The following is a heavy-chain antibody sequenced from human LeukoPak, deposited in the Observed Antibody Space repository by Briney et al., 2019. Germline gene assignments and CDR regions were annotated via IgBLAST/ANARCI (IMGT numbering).Heavy chain of an antibody. CDR2: IYYSGST. V-gene: IGHV4-59*01. Sequence: SETLSLTCTDSGGSISNYYWSWIPQPPGKGLEWIGYIYYSGSTNYNPSLKSRVTISVDTSKNQFSLKLSSVTAADTAVYYCARVGSSWLSYYYAMDVWGQGTTVTVSS. CDR3: ARVGSSWLSYYYAMDV. CDR1: GGSISNYY. D-gene: IGHD6-13*01. J-gene: IGHJ6*02.